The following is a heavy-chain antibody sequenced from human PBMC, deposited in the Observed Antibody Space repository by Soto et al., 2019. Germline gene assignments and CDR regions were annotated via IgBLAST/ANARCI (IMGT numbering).Heavy chain of an antibody. CDR1: GGSISSSSYY. D-gene: IGHD2-15*01. CDR3: ARHLVVAATTYNWFDL. CDR2: IFYSGST. J-gene: IGHJ5*02. Sequence: SETLSLTCIVSGGSISSSSYYWGWIRQLPGKGLEWIGSIFYSGSTYYNPSPRSRVTIYMDSSKNQFSLKLSSVAAADTAVYYCARHLVVAATTYNWFDLWGQGTLVTVSS. V-gene: IGHV4-39*01.